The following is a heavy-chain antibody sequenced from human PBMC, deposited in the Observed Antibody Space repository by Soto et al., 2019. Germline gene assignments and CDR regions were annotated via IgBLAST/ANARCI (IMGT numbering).Heavy chain of an antibody. V-gene: IGHV4-59*01. D-gene: IGHD3-10*01. CDR3: ARGTYYYGSGSYHLTQYFDD. CDR2: IYYSGST. Sequence: PSETLSLTCAVSGGSISSYYWSWIRQPPGKGLEWIGYIYYSGSTNYNPSLKSRVTISVDTSKNQFSLKLSSVTAADTAVYYCARGTYYYGSGSYHLTQYFDDWGQGTLVTVSS. CDR1: GGSISSYY. J-gene: IGHJ4*02.